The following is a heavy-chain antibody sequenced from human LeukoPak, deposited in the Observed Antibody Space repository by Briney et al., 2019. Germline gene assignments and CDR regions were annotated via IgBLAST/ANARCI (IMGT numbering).Heavy chain of an antibody. Sequence: GGSLRLSCAASGFGFNGYCMHCVRQAPGKGLVWVSRINHDGSATIYADSVKGRFTFSRDNAKNTLHLQMNSLRVDDTAVYYCVREGAHIAAVGNYFDYWGQGTLVTVSS. V-gene: IGHV3-74*01. D-gene: IGHD6-13*01. CDR1: GFGFNGYC. CDR2: INHDGSAT. J-gene: IGHJ4*02. CDR3: VREGAHIAAVGNYFDY.